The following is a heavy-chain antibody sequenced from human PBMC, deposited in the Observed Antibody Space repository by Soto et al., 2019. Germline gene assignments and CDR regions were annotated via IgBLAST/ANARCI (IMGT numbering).Heavy chain of an antibody. Sequence: GGSLRLSCAASGFTFSSYGMHWVRQAPGKGLEWVAVISYDGSNKYYADSVKGRFTISRDNSKNTLYLQMNSLRAEDTAVYYCAIPAYDILTGYYAIRDPPPPVPWGQGTLVTVSS. CDR2: ISYDGSNK. CDR1: GFTFSSYG. V-gene: IGHV3-30*03. D-gene: IGHD3-9*01. CDR3: AIPAYDILTGYYAIRDPPPPVP. J-gene: IGHJ4*02.